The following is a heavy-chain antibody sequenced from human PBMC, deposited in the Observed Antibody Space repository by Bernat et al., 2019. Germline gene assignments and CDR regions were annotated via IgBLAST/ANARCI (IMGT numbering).Heavy chain of an antibody. CDR3: ARDVSYTYYDYIWGSYRLIGIDY. CDR2: IWYDGSNK. D-gene: IGHD3-16*01. CDR1: GFTFSSYG. J-gene: IGHJ4*02. Sequence: QVQLVEYGGGVVQPGRSLRLSCAASGFTFSSYGMHWVRQAPGKGLEWVAVIWYDGSNKYYAASVKGRFTISRDNSKNTLYLQMNSLRAEDTAVYYCARDVSYTYYDYIWGSYRLIGIDYWGQGTLVTVSS. V-gene: IGHV3-33*01.